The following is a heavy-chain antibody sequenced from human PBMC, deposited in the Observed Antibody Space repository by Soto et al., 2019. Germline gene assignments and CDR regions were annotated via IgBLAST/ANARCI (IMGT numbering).Heavy chain of an antibody. J-gene: IGHJ4*02. CDR1: GFTFSNYA. CDR2: ISGSGDNT. CDR3: AKRPLAARHTDY. V-gene: IGHV3-23*01. Sequence: EVQLLESGGGLVQPGGSLRLSCAASGFTFSNYAMTWVRQAPGKGLEWVSTISGSGDNTYYADSVRGRFTISRDNSKNTLYLQTNSRRADDTAVYYCAKRPLAARHTDYWGQGTLVTVSS. D-gene: IGHD6-6*01.